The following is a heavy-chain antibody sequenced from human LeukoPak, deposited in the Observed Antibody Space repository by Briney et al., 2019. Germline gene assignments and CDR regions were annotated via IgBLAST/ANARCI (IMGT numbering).Heavy chain of an antibody. J-gene: IGHJ3*02. CDR2: IIPILGIA. CDR3: ATDNIVVVTAAQGDAFDI. V-gene: IGHV1-69*04. CDR1: GGTFSSYA. D-gene: IGHD2-21*02. Sequence: GASVKVSCKASGGTFSSYAISWVRQAPGQGLEWMGRIIPILGIANYAQKFQGRVTITADKSTSTAYMELSSLRSEDTAVYYCATDNIVVVTAAQGDAFDIWGQGTMVTVSS.